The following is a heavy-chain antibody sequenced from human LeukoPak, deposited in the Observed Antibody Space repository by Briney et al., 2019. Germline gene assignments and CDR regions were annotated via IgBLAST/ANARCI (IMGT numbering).Heavy chain of an antibody. CDR1: GDSISSGGHY. Sequence: SETLSLTCTVSGDSISSGGHYWSWIRQRAGKGLEWIGRILTSGSTTYNPSLKSRLTISVDTSKNQFSLQLGSVTAADTAVYYCARGGDSGGYYPGGYFDYWGQGTLVIVSS. D-gene: IGHD3-22*01. CDR3: ARGGDSGGYYPGGYFDY. V-gene: IGHV4-61*02. J-gene: IGHJ4*02. CDR2: ILTSGST.